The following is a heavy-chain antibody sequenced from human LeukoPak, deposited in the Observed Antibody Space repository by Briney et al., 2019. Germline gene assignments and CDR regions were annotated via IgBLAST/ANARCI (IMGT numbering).Heavy chain of an antibody. J-gene: IGHJ4*02. D-gene: IGHD3-16*01. V-gene: IGHV3-21*01. CDR3: AILGDTDFDY. CDR2: ISGGSVYI. Sequence: GGSLRLSCAASGFTFSRYSMTWVRQAPGKGLEWVSSISGGSVYIYYADSVKGRFTVSSDNAKNSLYLQMNSLRAEDTAVYYCAILGDTDFDYWGQGTLVTVSS. CDR1: GFTFSRYS.